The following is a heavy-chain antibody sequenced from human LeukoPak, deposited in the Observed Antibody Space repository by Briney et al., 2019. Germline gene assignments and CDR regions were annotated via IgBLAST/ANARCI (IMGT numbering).Heavy chain of an antibody. V-gene: IGHV3-33*01. CDR3: ARSLPDSSGYYYDY. D-gene: IGHD3-22*01. CDR2: IWYDGTTK. Sequence: PGGSLRLSCAASGFTFSSYGMHWVRQAPGKGLDWVXVIWYDGTTKYYADSVKGRFTISRDNSKTTLYLQMNSLRAEDTAVYYCARSLPDSSGYYYDYWGQGTLVTVSS. CDR1: GFTFSSYG. J-gene: IGHJ4*02.